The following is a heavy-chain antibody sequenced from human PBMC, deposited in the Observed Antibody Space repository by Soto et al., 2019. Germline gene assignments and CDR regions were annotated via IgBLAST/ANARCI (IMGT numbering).Heavy chain of an antibody. D-gene: IGHD2-2*01. Sequence: ASVKVSCKASGYTFTSYGISWVRQAPGQGLEWMGWISAYNGNTNYAQKLQGRVTMTTDTSTSTAYMELRSLRSDDTAAYYCARDLIGYCSSTSCSNYYYGMDVWGQGTTVTVSS. CDR3: ARDLIGYCSSTSCSNYYYGMDV. J-gene: IGHJ6*02. V-gene: IGHV1-18*04. CDR2: ISAYNGNT. CDR1: GYTFTSYG.